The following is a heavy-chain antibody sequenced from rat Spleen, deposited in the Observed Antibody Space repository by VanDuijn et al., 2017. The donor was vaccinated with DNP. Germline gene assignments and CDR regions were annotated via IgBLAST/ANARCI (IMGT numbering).Heavy chain of an antibody. D-gene: IGHD1-1*01. CDR3: ARPGYYSGGGFAY. J-gene: IGHJ3*01. CDR2: ISYDGGST. Sequence: EVQLVESGGGLVQPGRSMKLSCVASGFTFSHYYMAWVRQAPTKGLEWVAYISYDGGSTYHRDSVKGRFTISRDNAKSTLYLQMNSLRSEDMATYYCARPGYYSGGGFAYWGQGTLVTVSS. CDR1: GFTFSHYY. V-gene: IGHV5-22*01.